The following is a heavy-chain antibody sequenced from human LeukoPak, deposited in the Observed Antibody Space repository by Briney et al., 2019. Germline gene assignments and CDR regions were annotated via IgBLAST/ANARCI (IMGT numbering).Heavy chain of an antibody. CDR2: ITWNSGDI. Sequence: GRSLRLSCAASGFTFDDYVMHWVRQAPGKGLEWVSSITWNSGDIAYADSVKGLFTVSRDNDKNSLYLQMNTLRTEDTALYYCAKDSSSSRFYIDCWGQGTLVTVSS. D-gene: IGHD6-6*01. CDR3: AKDSSSSRFYIDC. CDR1: GFTFDDYV. V-gene: IGHV3-9*01. J-gene: IGHJ4*02.